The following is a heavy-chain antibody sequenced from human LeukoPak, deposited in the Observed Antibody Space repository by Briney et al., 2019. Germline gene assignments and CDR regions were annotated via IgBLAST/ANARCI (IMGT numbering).Heavy chain of an antibody. CDR2: ISAYNGNT. V-gene: IGHV1-18*04. D-gene: IGHD2-2*01. CDR1: GYTFTSYG. J-gene: IGHJ4*02. CDR3: ARGRYCSSTSCYPARY. Sequence: ASLKVSCKASGYTFTSYGISWVRQAPGQGLEWMGWISAYNGNTNYAQKLQGRVTMTTDTSTSTAYMELRSLRSDDTAVYYCARGRYCSSTSCYPARYWGQGTLVTVSS.